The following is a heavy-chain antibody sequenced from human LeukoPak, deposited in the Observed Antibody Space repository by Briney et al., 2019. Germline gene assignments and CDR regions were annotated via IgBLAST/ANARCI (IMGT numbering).Heavy chain of an antibody. Sequence: SETLSLTCTVSGGSISSYYWSWIRQPPGKGLEWIGYIYYSGSTNYNPSLKSRVTISVDTSKNQFSLKLSSVTTAGTAVYYCARRQARFDPWGQGTLVTVSS. CDR3: ARRQARFDP. V-gene: IGHV4-59*01. CDR1: GGSISSYY. CDR2: IYYSGST. J-gene: IGHJ5*02.